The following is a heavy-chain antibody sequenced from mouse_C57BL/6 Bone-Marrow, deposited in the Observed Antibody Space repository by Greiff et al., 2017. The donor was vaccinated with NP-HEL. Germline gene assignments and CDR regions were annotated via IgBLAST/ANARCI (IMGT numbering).Heavy chain of an antibody. Sequence: EVQLQQSGPELVKPGASVKISCKASGYTFTDYYMNWVKQSHGKSLEWIGDINPNNGGTSYNQKFKGQATLTVDKFSITAYMELRTLSSEVSAVYYCARSTYYSIYHAMDYWGQGTSVTVSS. D-gene: IGHD2-5*01. CDR3: ARSTYYSIYHAMDY. CDR2: INPNNGGT. V-gene: IGHV1-26*01. J-gene: IGHJ4*01. CDR1: GYTFTDYY.